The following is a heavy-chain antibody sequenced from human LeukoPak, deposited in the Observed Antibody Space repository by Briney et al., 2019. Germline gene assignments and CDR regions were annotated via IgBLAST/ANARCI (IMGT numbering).Heavy chain of an antibody. Sequence: ASVKVSCKASGYTFTSYGISWVRQAPGQGLEWMRWISAYNGNTNYAQKLQGRVTMTTDTSTSTAYMELRSLRSDDTAVYYCARSRLHYYDSSGYYDDYWGQGTLVTVSS. CDR1: GYTFTSYG. D-gene: IGHD3-22*01. J-gene: IGHJ4*02. CDR2: ISAYNGNT. V-gene: IGHV1-18*01. CDR3: ARSRLHYYDSSGYYDDY.